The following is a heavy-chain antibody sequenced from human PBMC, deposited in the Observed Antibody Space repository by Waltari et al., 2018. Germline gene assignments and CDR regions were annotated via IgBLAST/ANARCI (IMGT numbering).Heavy chain of an antibody. J-gene: IGHJ4*02. V-gene: IGHV3-7*01. CDR2: IKQDGSEK. CDR1: GFTFSNYW. Sequence: EVQLVESGGGLVQPGGSLRLSCAASGFTFSNYWMSWVRQAPGKGLGWVANIKQDGSEKYYVDSVKGRFSISRDNAKNSLYVQMNSLRSEDTAVYYCARDRERTYYYSSGSNANFDYWGQGILVTVSS. D-gene: IGHD3-10*01. CDR3: ARDRERTYYYSSGSNANFDY.